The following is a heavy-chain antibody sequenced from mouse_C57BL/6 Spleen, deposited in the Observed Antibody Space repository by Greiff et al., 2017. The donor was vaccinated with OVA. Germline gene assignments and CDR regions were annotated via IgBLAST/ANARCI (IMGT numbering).Heavy chain of an antibody. CDR2: IDPSDSYT. CDR1: GYTFTSYW. V-gene: IGHV1-69*01. Sequence: VQLKQPGAELVMPGASVKLSCKASGYTFTSYWMHWVKQRPGQGLEWIGEIDPSDSYTNYNQKFKGKSTLTVDKSSSTAYMQLSSLTSEDSAVYYCARLLGQGYWGQGTTLTVSS. J-gene: IGHJ2*01. D-gene: IGHD4-1*01. CDR3: ARLLGQGY.